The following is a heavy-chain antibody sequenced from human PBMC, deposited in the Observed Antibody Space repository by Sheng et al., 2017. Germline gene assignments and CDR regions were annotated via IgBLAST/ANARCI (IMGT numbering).Heavy chain of an antibody. D-gene: IGHD2-21*01. CDR1: GFSFSDHY. CDR3: ARGGGDYYYYMNV. V-gene: IGHV3-72*01. CDR2: TRDKANSYTT. J-gene: IGHJ6*03. Sequence: EVQLVESGGGSVQPGGSLRLSCAASGFSFSDHYMDWVRQAPGKGLEWIGRTRDKANSYTTEYAASVKGRLTISRDDSKNSLFLQMNSLRAEDTAVYYCARGGGDYYYYMNVWGQGTTVTVSS.